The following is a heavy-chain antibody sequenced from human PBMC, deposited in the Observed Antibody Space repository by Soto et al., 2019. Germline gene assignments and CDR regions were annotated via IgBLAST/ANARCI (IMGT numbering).Heavy chain of an antibody. Sequence: ASVKVSCKASGYTFTSYDINWVRQATGQGLEWMGWMNPNSGNTGYAQKFQGRVTMTRNTSISTAYMELSSLRSEDTAVYYCARGFYLGDFSFKVAFDIWGQGSMVPVSS. CDR3: ARGFYLGDFSFKVAFDI. CDR2: MNPNSGNT. V-gene: IGHV1-8*01. J-gene: IGHJ3*02. CDR1: GYTFTSYD. D-gene: IGHD3-16*02.